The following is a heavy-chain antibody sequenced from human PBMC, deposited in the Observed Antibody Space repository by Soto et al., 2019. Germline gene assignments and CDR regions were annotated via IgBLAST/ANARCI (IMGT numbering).Heavy chain of an antibody. Sequence: LSLTCAISGDSVSSNSAAWNWIRQSPSRGLEWLGRTYYRYKWYNDYAVSVKGRITINPDTSNNQFSLQLNSVTPEDTAVYYCARGDSSSSPYYYYYYGMDVWGQGTTVTVSS. CDR3: ARGDSSSSPYYYYYYGMDV. J-gene: IGHJ6*02. V-gene: IGHV6-1*01. CDR1: GDSVSSNSAA. D-gene: IGHD6-6*01. CDR2: TYYRYKWYN.